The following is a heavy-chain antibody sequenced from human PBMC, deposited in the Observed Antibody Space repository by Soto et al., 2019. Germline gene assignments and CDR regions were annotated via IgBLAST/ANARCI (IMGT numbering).Heavy chain of an antibody. D-gene: IGHD3-22*01. CDR3: ARESHDSSGYYYLFDP. J-gene: IGHJ5*02. V-gene: IGHV3-30-3*01. CDR2: ISYDGSKK. Sequence: GGSLRLSCAASGFTFSSYAMHWVRQAPGKGLEWVAVISYDGSKKYYADSVKGRFTISRDNSKNTLYLQMNSLRAEDTAVYYCARESHDSSGYYYLFDPWGQATLVTVSS. CDR1: GFTFSSYA.